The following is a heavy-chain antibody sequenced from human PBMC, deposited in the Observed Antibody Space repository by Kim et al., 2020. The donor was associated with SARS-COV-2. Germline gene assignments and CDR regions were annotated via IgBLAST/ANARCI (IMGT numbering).Heavy chain of an antibody. V-gene: IGHV4-39*07. CDR3: ARLDYGDYRHWFDP. Sequence: TPSRKRRVTISVDTAKNQFSLKRKSVPAADTAVYYCARLDYGDYRHWFDPWGQGTLVTVSS. J-gene: IGHJ5*02. D-gene: IGHD4-17*01.